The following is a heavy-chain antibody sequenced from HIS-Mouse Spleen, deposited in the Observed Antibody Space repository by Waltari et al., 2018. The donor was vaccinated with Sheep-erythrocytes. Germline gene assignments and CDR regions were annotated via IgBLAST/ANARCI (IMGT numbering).Heavy chain of an antibody. V-gene: IGHV5-51*03. D-gene: IGHD3-3*01. CDR1: GYSFTSYW. CDR3: ARLTYYDFWSGYYTDAFDI. Sequence: EVQLVQSGAEVKKPGESLKISCKGSGYSFTSYWIGWVRQMPGEGLGWMGIIYPGDSDTRYSPSFQGQVTISADKSIRPAYLQWSSLKASDTAMYYCARLTYYDFWSGYYTDAFDIGGQGTMVTVSS. CDR2: IYPGDSDT. J-gene: IGHJ3*02.